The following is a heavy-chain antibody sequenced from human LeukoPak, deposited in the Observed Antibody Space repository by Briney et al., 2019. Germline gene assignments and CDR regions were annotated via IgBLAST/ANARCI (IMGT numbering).Heavy chain of an antibody. CDR1: GFTFSSYA. J-gene: IGHJ4*02. V-gene: IGHV3-23*01. CDR2: ISGSGGST. CDR3: ATWGSGVVVIKGPDY. Sequence: EGSLRLPCAASGFTFSSYAMSWVRQAPGKGLEWVSAISGSGGSTYYADSVKGRFTISRDNSKNTLYLQMNSLRAEDTAVYYCATWGSGVVVIKGPDYWGQGTLVTVSS. D-gene: IGHD3-22*01.